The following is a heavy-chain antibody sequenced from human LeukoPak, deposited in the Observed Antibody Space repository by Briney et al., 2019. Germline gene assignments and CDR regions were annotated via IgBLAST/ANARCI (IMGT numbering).Heavy chain of an antibody. CDR3: VRSAFHAGSGNYYDY. CDR2: IDNAGSIT. CDR1: GFTFSNYW. J-gene: IGHJ4*02. Sequence: GGSLRLSCAASGFTFSNYWIHWVRQAPGKGLVWVSRIDNAGSITTYADSVKGRFTTSRDNAENTLYLQMNGLRVEDTAVYYCVRSAFHAGSGNYYDYWGQGTLVTVSS. V-gene: IGHV3-74*03. D-gene: IGHD3-22*01.